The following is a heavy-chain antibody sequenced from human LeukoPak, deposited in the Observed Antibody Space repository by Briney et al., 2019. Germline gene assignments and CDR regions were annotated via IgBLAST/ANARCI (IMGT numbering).Heavy chain of an antibody. CDR3: ANYNLEGSYGLGY. V-gene: IGHV3-48*03. CDR1: GFTFSSYE. J-gene: IGHJ4*02. D-gene: IGHD5-18*01. Sequence: GGSLRLSCAASGFTFSSYEMNWVRQAPGKGLEWVSYISSSGSTKYYADSVKGRFTISRDNAKNSLYLQMNSLRAEDTAVYYCANYNLEGSYGLGYWGQGTLVTV. CDR2: ISSSGSTK.